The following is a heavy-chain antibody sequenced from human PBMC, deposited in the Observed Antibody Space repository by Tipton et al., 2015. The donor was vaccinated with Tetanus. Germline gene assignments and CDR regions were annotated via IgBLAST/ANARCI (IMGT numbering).Heavy chain of an antibody. Sequence: LRLSCTVSGGSVRSGSYSWNWIRQPPGKGLEWLAYVSYSGRTNSNYFLKSRITVSQDTSKNQFSLRLTSVTAADTAVYYCARGNNDFPKKGPFDSWGQGSLVIVSS. CDR1: GGSVRSGSYS. V-gene: IGHV4-61*01. CDR3: ARGNNDFPKKGPFDS. D-gene: IGHD3-3*01. CDR2: VSYSGRT. J-gene: IGHJ4*02.